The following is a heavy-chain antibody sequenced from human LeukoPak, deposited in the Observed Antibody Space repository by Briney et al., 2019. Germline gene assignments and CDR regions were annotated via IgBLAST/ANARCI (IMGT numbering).Heavy chain of an antibody. V-gene: IGHV4-34*01. CDR2: INHSGST. CDR1: GGSISSYY. Sequence: SETLSLTCTVSGGSISSYYWSWIRQPPGKGLEWIGEINHSGSTNYNPSLKSRVTISVDTSKNQFSLKLSSVTAADTAVYYCARREQEIFGVVTPLDYWGQGTLVTVSS. D-gene: IGHD3-3*01. CDR3: ARREQEIFGVVTPLDY. J-gene: IGHJ4*02.